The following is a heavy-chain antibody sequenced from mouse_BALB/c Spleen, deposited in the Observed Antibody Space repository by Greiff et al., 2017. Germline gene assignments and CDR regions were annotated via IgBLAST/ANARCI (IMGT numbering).Heavy chain of an antibody. V-gene: IGHV1-82*01. J-gene: IGHJ2*01. CDR3: ARDHYYDY. CDR2: IYPGDGDT. Sequence: QVQLQQSGPELVKPGASVKISCKASGHAFSSSWMNWVKQRPGQGLEWIGRIYPGDGDTNYNGKFKGKATLTADKSSSTAYMQLSSLTSVDSAVYFCARDHYYDYWGQGTTLTVSS. CDR1: GHAFSSSW.